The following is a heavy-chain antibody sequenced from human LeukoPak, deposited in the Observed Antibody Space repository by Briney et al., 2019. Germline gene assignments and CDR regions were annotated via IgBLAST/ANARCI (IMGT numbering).Heavy chain of an antibody. Sequence: GGSLRLSCADSELTFSSYSMNWVRQAPGKGLERVSFISSNSGHIYYADSVKGRFTISRDNAKNSLYLQMNSLRAEDTAVYYCARESDGYKRLDYWGQGTLVTVSS. CDR2: ISSNSGHI. D-gene: IGHD5-24*01. V-gene: IGHV3-21*01. CDR3: ARESDGYKRLDY. J-gene: IGHJ4*02. CDR1: ELTFSSYS.